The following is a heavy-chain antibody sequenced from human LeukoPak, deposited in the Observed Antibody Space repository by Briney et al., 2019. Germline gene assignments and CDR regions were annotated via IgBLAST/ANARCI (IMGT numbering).Heavy chain of an antibody. V-gene: IGHV4-59*01. CDR3: ARTTMVRGTYYMDV. J-gene: IGHJ6*03. Sequence: SETLSLTCTVSGGSISSYYWSWIRQPPGKGLECIGCIYYSGYTNYKSSLKSRVTISVDTSKNQVSLKLSSVTAADTAVYYCARTTMVRGTYYMDVWGKGTTVTVSS. CDR2: IYYSGYT. D-gene: IGHD3-10*01. CDR1: GGSISSYY.